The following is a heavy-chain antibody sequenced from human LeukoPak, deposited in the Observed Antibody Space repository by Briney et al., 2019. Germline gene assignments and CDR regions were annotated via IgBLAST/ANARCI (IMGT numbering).Heavy chain of an antibody. CDR2: ISAYNGNT. J-gene: IGHJ4*02. V-gene: IGHV1-18*01. Sequence: ASVKVSCKASGYTFSTYGISWVRQAPGQGLEWMGWISAYNGNTLYAQKFQDRVTMTTDTSTSTAYMELRSLRSEDTAVYFCARVDGSPDYWGQGTLVTVSS. CDR1: GYTFSTYG. D-gene: IGHD2-15*01. CDR3: ARVDGSPDY.